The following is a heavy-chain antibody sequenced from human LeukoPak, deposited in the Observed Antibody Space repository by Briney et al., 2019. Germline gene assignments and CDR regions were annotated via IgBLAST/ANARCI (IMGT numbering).Heavy chain of an antibody. D-gene: IGHD6-19*01. CDR3: AREFGYDSGWSYPFLFDY. V-gene: IGHV1-3*01. CDR1: GFTFNRYA. CDR2: INAGTGNT. Sequence: ASVKVSCKASGFTFNRYAMHWVRQAPGQGLEWMGWINAGTGNTRYSQNFQGRVTITRDTSASTAYMELNSLRSEDTAIYFCAREFGYDSGWSYPFLFDYWGQGTLVTVS. J-gene: IGHJ4*02.